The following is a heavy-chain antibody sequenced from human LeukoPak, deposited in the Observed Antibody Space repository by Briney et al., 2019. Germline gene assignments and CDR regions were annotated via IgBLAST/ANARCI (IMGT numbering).Heavy chain of an antibody. CDR2: ISSSSNVEV. D-gene: IGHD3-10*01. Sequence: GSLRLSCAASRFTFSSYSMKWVRQAPGKGLEWISYISSSSNVEVAYADSVKGRFTISRDNAKNSLYLQMNSLRDDDTAVYYCAREGYYGALDIWGQGTMVTVSS. V-gene: IGHV3-48*02. CDR3: AREGYYGALDI. J-gene: IGHJ3*02. CDR1: RFTFSSYS.